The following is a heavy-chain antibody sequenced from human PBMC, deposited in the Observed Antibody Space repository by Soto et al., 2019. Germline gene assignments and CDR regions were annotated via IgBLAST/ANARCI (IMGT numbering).Heavy chain of an antibody. CDR1: GYTFTGYY. D-gene: IGHD1-26*01. V-gene: IGHV1-2*04. CDR3: ARSSGSYTRDFDY. J-gene: IGHJ4*02. Sequence: GASVKVSCKASGYTFTGYYMHWVRQAPGQGLKWMGWINTNSGGTNYAQKFQGWVTMTRDTSISTAYMELSRLRSNDTAVYYCARSSGSYTRDFDYWGQGTLVTVSS. CDR2: INTNSGGT.